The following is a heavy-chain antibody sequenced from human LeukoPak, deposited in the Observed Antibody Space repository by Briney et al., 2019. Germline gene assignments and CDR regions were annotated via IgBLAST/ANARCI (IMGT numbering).Heavy chain of an antibody. V-gene: IGHV4-4*02. CDR2: IFHSGSP. CDR3: ARLRMTHYYYGMDV. D-gene: IGHD2-21*02. J-gene: IGHJ6*02. CDR1: GGSIRSSDW. Sequence: SGTLSLTCVVSGGSIRSSDWWSWVRQSPEKGLEWLRYIFHSGSPNYNPSLRGRVSMSVDEPKNQFSLTVNSVTAADTAVYYCARLRMTHYYYGMDVWGQGTTVTVSS.